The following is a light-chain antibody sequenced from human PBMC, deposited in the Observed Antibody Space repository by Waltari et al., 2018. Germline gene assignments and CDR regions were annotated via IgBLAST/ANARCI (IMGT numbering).Light chain of an antibody. V-gene: IGKV1-5*03. Sequence: DIQMINSPSTLAASVGDRVTITCRASQSISHYLAWYQQKPGKPPKFLIYKASYLESGVPSRFSGSGYGTEFTLTISSLQPDDFATYYCQQYETYATFGPGTKVEMK. CDR3: QQYETYAT. CDR1: QSISHY. CDR2: KAS. J-gene: IGKJ3*01.